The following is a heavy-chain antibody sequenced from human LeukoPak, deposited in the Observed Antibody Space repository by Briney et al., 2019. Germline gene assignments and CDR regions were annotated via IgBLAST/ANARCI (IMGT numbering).Heavy chain of an antibody. D-gene: IGHD2-2*01. CDR1: GGSISSNSYY. J-gene: IGHJ6*02. CDR2: IYSSGST. Sequence: KSSETLSLTCTVSGGSISSNSYYWGWIRQPPGKGLEWIGSIYSSGSTNYNPSLKSRVTISVDTSKNQFSLKLSSVTAADTAVYYCARASAAPFGYYYYGMDVWGQGTTVTVSS. V-gene: IGHV4-39*07. CDR3: ARASAAPFGYYYYGMDV.